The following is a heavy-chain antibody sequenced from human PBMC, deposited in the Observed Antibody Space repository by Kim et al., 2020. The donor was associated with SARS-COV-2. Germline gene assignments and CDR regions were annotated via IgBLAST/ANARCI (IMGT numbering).Heavy chain of an antibody. J-gene: IGHJ6*02. CDR2: ISSSSSYI. Sequence: GGSLRLSCAASGFTFSSYSMNWVRQAPGKGLEWVSSISSSSSYIYYADSVKGRFTISRDNAKNSLYLQMNSLRAEDTAVYYCARTLLSPLRYYYYGMDVWGQGTTVTVSS. V-gene: IGHV3-21*01. D-gene: IGHD2-15*01. CDR1: GFTFSSYS. CDR3: ARTLLSPLRYYYYGMDV.